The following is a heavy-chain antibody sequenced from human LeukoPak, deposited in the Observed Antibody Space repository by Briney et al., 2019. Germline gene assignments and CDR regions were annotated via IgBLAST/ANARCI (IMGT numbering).Heavy chain of an antibody. CDR1: GDSISGYY. J-gene: IGHJ4*02. Sequence: SETLSLTCTVSGDSISGYYWSWIRQTPGKGLEWIGYIHTNGRTNYSPSLKSRVTMSVDSPKNQLSLMLSSVTAADTAVYYCTRRAPTSYGHYLDSWGQGTLVTVSS. CDR2: IHTNGRT. V-gene: IGHV4-4*09. D-gene: IGHD3-10*01. CDR3: TRRAPTSYGHYLDS.